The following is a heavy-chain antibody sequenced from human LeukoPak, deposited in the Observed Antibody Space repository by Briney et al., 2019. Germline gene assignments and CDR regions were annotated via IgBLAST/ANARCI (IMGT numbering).Heavy chain of an antibody. CDR2: ISWNSGSI. V-gene: IGHV3-9*01. D-gene: IGHD6-19*01. CDR3: AKDSSGAMWYYYGMDV. CDR1: GFTFDDYA. Sequence: PGGSLRLSCAASGFTFDDYAMHWVRQAPGKGLEWVSGISWNSGSIGHADSVKGRFTISRDNAKNSLYLQMNSLRAEDTALYYCAKDSSGAMWYYYGMDVWGQGTTVTVSS. J-gene: IGHJ6*02.